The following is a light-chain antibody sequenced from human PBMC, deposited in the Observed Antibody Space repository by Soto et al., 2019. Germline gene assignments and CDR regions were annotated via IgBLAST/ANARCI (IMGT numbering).Light chain of an antibody. J-gene: IGLJ2*01. CDR1: SSDVGGYNY. CDR2: EVS. Sequence: QSALTQPPSASGSPGQSVTISCTGTSSDVGGYNYVSWYQQHPGKAPKLMIYEVSKRPSGVPGRFSGSKSGNTASLTVSGLQAEEEADYYCSSYAGSNTFVFGGGTKLTVL. V-gene: IGLV2-8*01. CDR3: SSYAGSNTFV.